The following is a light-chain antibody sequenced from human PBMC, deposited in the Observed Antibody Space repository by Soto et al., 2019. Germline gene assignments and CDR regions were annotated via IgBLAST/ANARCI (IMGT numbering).Light chain of an antibody. CDR1: SSNIGAGYD. J-gene: IGLJ1*01. V-gene: IGLV1-40*01. CDR2: GNT. CDR3: QSYDSSLSGYV. Sequence: QSVLTQPPSVSGAPGQRVTMSCTGSSSNIGAGYDVHWYQQLPGTAPKLLIPGNTNRPSGVPDRFSGSKSGTSASLAITGLQAEDEADYYCQSYDSSLSGYVFGTGTKVTVL.